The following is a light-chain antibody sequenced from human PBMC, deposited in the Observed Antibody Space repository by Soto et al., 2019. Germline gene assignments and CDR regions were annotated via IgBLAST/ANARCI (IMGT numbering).Light chain of an antibody. CDR1: QSISSSY. CDR2: GAS. CDR3: QQYGSSSWT. Sequence: EIVLTQSPGTLSLSPGKRATLSCRASQSISSSYLAWYQQRPGQAPRLLIYGASSRATGIPDRFSGSGSGTEFTLTISRLGPEDFAVYYCQQYGSSSWTFGQGTKVDIK. V-gene: IGKV3-20*01. J-gene: IGKJ1*01.